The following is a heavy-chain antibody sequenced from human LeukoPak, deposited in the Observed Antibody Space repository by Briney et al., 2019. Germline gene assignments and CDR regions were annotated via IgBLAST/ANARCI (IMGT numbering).Heavy chain of an antibody. CDR1: GGSISNYY. CDR3: ARHGLIGWGAHFEY. V-gene: IGHV4-59*08. J-gene: IGHJ4*02. CDR2: IYNSGGT. D-gene: IGHD7-27*01. Sequence: SETLFLTCTASGGSISNYYWSWIRQHPGKRLVWIGYIYNSGGTNYNPSLKSRVTISVETSKNEFSLKLSSVTAADTAVYYCARHGLIGWGAHFEYWGQGTLVSVSS.